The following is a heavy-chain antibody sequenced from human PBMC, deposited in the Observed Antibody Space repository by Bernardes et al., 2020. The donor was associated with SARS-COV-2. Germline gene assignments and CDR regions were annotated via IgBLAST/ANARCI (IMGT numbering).Heavy chain of an antibody. CDR3: VRDRYGSGGDDAFDI. J-gene: IGHJ3*02. CDR1: AITLSNYW. Sequence: GGSLRLSCAASAITLSNYWMHWVRQAPGKGLVWVSRINSEGSTTTYADSVKGRFTISRDNAKNTLYLQMNSLRAEDTAVYYCVRDRYGSGGDDAFDIWGQGTIVTVSS. V-gene: IGHV3-74*01. CDR2: INSEGSTT. D-gene: IGHD3-10*01.